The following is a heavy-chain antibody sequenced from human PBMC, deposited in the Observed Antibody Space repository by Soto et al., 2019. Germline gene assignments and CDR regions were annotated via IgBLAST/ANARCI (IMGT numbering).Heavy chain of an antibody. CDR2: LIPIFGTA. V-gene: IGHV1-69*01. J-gene: IGHJ4*02. D-gene: IGHD6-25*01. CDR1: GGTFSSYA. CDR3: ARVLEHSGHCDY. Sequence: QVPLVQSGAEVKKPGSSVKVSCKASGGTFSSYAISWVRHAPGQGLEWMGGLIPIFGTANYAPKFQGRVTSTADEATSTAYMELSSLRSEDTAVYYCARVLEHSGHCDYWGQGTLVTVSS.